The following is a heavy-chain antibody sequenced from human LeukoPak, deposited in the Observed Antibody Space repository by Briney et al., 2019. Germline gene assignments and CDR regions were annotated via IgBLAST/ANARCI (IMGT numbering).Heavy chain of an antibody. CDR3: AKRGYSPRPKNDAFDI. CDR2: IYSTGST. CDR1: GGSINSGGYY. J-gene: IGHJ3*02. Sequence: SETLSLTCTVSGGSINSGGYYWSWIRQHPGKGLEWIGYIYSTGSTYYNPSLKRRITISVDTSKNQFSLKLSSVTAEDTAVYYCAKRGYSPRPKNDAFDIWGQGTMVTVSS. D-gene: IGHD5-18*01. V-gene: IGHV4-31*03.